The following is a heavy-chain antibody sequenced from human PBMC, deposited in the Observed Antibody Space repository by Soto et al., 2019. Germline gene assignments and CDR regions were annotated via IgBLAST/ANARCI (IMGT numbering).Heavy chain of an antibody. V-gene: IGHV3-74*01. D-gene: IGHD2-15*01. CDR1: GITFSSYW. Sequence: EVHRVESGGGLVQPGGSLSLSCAASGITFSSYWMHWVRQAPGKGLVWVSRINGDGSNTNYADSVKGRFTISRDNAKNTLYLQMNSLRADDTAVYYCARVCTGGSCYQFDSWGQGTLVTVSS. CDR3: ARVCTGGSCYQFDS. J-gene: IGHJ4*02. CDR2: INGDGSNT.